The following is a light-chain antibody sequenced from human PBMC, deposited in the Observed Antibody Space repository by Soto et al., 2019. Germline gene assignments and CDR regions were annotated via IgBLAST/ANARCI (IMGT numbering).Light chain of an antibody. CDR2: AAS. Sequence: IQLTQSPSSLSASVGERVTITCRASQGISSYLAWYQQKPGKAPKLLIYAASSLQSGVPSRFSGSGSGTDFTLTISSLQPEDFATYYCQQSYSTPRTFGPGTKVDIK. V-gene: IGKV1-39*01. CDR3: QQSYSTPRT. J-gene: IGKJ3*01. CDR1: QGISSY.